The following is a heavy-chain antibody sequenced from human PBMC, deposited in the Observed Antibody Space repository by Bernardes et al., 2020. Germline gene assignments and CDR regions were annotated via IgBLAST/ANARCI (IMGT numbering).Heavy chain of an antibody. V-gene: IGHV5-51*01. CDR3: ARLMITFGGVIVWGGDY. J-gene: IGHJ4*02. D-gene: IGHD3-16*02. CDR1: GYSFTSYW. CDR2: IYPGDSDT. Sequence: GESLKISCKGSGYSFTSYWIGWVRQMPGKGLEWMGIIYPGDSDTRYSPSFQGQVTISADKSISTAYLQWSSLKASDTAMYYCARLMITFGGVIVWGGDYWGQGTLVTVSS.